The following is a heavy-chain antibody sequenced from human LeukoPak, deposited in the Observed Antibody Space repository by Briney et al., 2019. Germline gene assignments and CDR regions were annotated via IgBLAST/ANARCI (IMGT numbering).Heavy chain of an antibody. V-gene: IGHV1-18*01. CDR1: GYTFTSYG. CDR2: ISAYNGNT. Sequence: ASVNVSCKASGYTFTSYGISWVRQAPGQGLEWMGWISAYNGNTNYAHEDQGRVTMTTDTSTSTAYMELRSLRSDDTAVYYCARDIVVVPAALGPYAFDIWGQGTMVTVSS. CDR3: ARDIVVVPAALGPYAFDI. J-gene: IGHJ3*02. D-gene: IGHD2-2*01.